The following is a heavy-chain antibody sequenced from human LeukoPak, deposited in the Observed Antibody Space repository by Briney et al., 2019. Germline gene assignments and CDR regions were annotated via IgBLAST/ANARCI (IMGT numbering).Heavy chain of an antibody. V-gene: IGHV4-39*01. CDR2: LYYSGST. Sequence: PSETLSLTCTVSGGSISSSSYYWGWIRQPPGKGLEWSGSLYYSGSTYYNPSLKSRVTISVDTSKNQFSLKLSSVTAADTAVYYCARRVRYYDILTGYSDVSWFDPWGQGTLVTVSS. J-gene: IGHJ5*02. CDR1: GGSISSSSYY. CDR3: ARRVRYYDILTGYSDVSWFDP. D-gene: IGHD3-9*01.